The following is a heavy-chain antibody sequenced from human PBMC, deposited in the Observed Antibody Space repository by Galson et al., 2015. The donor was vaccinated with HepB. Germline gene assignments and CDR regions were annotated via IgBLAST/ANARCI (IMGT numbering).Heavy chain of an antibody. V-gene: IGHV3-53*05. D-gene: IGHD1-26*01. J-gene: IGHJ4*02. CDR2: IYSGGST. Sequence: SLRLSCAASGFTVSSNYMSWVRQAPGKGLEWVSVIYSGGSTYYADSVKGRFTISRVDSKNTLYLHMNSLRPEDTAVYYCATERSTSGSYYFDNWGQGTLVTVSS. CDR1: GFTVSSNY. CDR3: ATERSTSGSYYFDN.